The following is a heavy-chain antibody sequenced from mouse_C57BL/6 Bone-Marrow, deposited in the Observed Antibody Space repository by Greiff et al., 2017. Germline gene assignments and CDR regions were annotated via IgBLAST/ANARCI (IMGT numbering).Heavy chain of an antibody. J-gene: IGHJ2*01. CDR3: ARDYSNYPRPYYFDY. D-gene: IGHD2-5*01. CDR2: IYPRSGNT. CDR1: GYTFTSYG. V-gene: IGHV1-81*01. Sequence: VKLMESGAELARPGASVKLSCKASGYTFTSYGISWVKQRTGQGLEWIGEIYPRSGNTYYNEKFKGKATLTADKSSSTAYMELRSLTSEDSAVYFCARDYSNYPRPYYFDYWGQGTTRTVSS.